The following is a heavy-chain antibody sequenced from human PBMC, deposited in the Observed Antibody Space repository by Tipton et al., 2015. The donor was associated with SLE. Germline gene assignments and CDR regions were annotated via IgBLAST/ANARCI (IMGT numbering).Heavy chain of an antibody. Sequence: TLSLTCAVSGYSISSGYYWGWTRQPPGKGLEWFGSIYHSGSTYYNPSLKSRVTISVDTSKNQFSLKLSSVTAADTAVYYCAGDSGSNDYWGQGTLVTVSS. J-gene: IGHJ4*02. CDR3: AGDSGSNDY. D-gene: IGHD3-10*01. V-gene: IGHV4-38-2*01. CDR2: IYHSGST. CDR1: GYSISSGYY.